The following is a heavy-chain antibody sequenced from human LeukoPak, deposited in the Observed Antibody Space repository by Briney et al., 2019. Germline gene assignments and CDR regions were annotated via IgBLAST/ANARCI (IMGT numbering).Heavy chain of an antibody. V-gene: IGHV1-2*02. CDR2: INPNSGGT. Sequence: ASVKVSCKASGYTFTGYYMHWVRQAPGQGLEWMGWINPNSGGTNYAQKFQGRVTMTRDTSISTAYMELSRLRSDDTAVHYCARDLEFYSSSWYPSDWFDPWGQGTLVTVSS. D-gene: IGHD6-13*01. CDR1: GYTFTGYY. CDR3: ARDLEFYSSSWYPSDWFDP. J-gene: IGHJ5*02.